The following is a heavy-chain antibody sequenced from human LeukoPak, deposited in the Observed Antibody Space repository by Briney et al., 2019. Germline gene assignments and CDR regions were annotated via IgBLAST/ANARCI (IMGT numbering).Heavy chain of an antibody. CDR3: ARPLSSNCRIDP. CDR1: GFTFSSYW. D-gene: IGHD1-1*01. CDR2: INFDGSST. J-gene: IGHJ5*02. V-gene: IGHV3-74*01. Sequence: GGSLRLSCAASGFTFSSYWMHWVRQAPGKGLVWVSRINFDGSSTTYADSVKGRFTISRDNAKNTLYLQMNSLRVEDTAVYYCARPLSSNCRIDPWGQGTLATVSS.